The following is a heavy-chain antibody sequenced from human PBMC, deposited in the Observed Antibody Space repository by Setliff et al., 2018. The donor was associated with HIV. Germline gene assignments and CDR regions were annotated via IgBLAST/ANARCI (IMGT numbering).Heavy chain of an antibody. J-gene: IGHJ3*01. V-gene: IGHV1-69*06. CDR2: IIPLLGTP. Sequence: ASVKVSFKASGGSVRNYAINWVRQAPGQGLEWMGGIIPLLGTPNYAHKFQGRVTITADKYSSTVYMELSSLRSEDSAVFYCARDRSGIAVAAPDAFDVWGQGTMVTVSS. D-gene: IGHD6-19*01. CDR3: ARDRSGIAVAAPDAFDV. CDR1: GGSVRNYA.